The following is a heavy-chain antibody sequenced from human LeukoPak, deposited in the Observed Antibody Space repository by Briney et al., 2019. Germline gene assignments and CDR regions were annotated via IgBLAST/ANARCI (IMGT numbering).Heavy chain of an antibody. V-gene: IGHV3-23*01. J-gene: IGHJ6*02. D-gene: IGHD2-15*01. CDR3: AKGRFSSERGSGGSCYSMDGTDV. CDR1: GFTFSSYA. CDR2: ISGSGGST. Sequence: GGSLRLSCAASGFTFSSYAMSWVRQAPGKGLEWVSAISGSGGSTYYADSVKGRFTISRDNSKNTLYLQMNSLRAEDRAVYYWAKGRFSSERGSGGSCYSMDGTDVWGQGTTVTVS.